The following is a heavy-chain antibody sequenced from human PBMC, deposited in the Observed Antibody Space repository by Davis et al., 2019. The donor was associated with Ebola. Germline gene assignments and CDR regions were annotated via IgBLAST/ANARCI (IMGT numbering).Heavy chain of an antibody. Sequence: AASVKVSCKDSGYPFPTYAVNWVRQAPGQGLEWMGWINTSTGNPTYAQGFTGRFVFSFDTAVRTTYLQIHSLKSEDTAVYYCARGRDTTGYFVYWGQGTLVTVSS. CDR2: INTSTGNP. V-gene: IGHV7-4-1*01. J-gene: IGHJ4*02. CDR1: GYPFPTYA. D-gene: IGHD3-22*01. CDR3: ARGRDTTGYFVY.